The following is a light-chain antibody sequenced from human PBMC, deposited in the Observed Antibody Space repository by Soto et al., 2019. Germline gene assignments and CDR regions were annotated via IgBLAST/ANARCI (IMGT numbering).Light chain of an antibody. Sequence: EIVLTQSPATLSLSPGERATLSCRASQSVSNYLAWNQHQPGQAPRLLIYDASNRATGIPARFSGSGSGTDFTLTISSLEPEDFAVYYCQQRSNWPITFGQGTRLEIK. CDR2: DAS. CDR3: QQRSNWPIT. J-gene: IGKJ5*01. CDR1: QSVSNY. V-gene: IGKV3-11*01.